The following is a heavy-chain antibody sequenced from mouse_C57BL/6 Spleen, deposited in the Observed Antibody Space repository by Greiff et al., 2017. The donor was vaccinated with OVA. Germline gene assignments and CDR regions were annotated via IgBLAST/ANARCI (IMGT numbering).Heavy chain of an antibody. Sequence: QVQLQQPGAELVKPGASVKLSCKASGYTFTSYWMHWVKQRPGRGLEWIGRIAPNSGGTKYNEKFKSKATLTVDKPSSTAYMQLSSLTSEDSAVYYCATYYGSSYWYFDVWGTGTTVTVSS. CDR1: GYTFTSYW. CDR3: ATYYGSSYWYFDV. D-gene: IGHD1-1*01. CDR2: IAPNSGGT. J-gene: IGHJ1*03. V-gene: IGHV1-72*01.